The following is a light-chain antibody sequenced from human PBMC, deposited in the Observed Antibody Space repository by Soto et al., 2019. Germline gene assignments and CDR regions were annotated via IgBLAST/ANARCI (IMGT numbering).Light chain of an antibody. CDR3: QQYNNWHPYT. CDR2: GAS. Sequence: EIVMTQSPATLSVSPGERATLSCRASQSVSRNLAWYQQKPGQAPRLLIYGASTRATGIPARFSGSGSGTEFTLSISSLQSEDFAVYYCQQYNNWHPYTFGQGTKLEIK. CDR1: QSVSRN. J-gene: IGKJ2*01. V-gene: IGKV3-15*01.